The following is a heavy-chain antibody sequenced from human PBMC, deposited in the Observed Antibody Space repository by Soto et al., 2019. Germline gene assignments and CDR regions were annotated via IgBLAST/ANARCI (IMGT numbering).Heavy chain of an antibody. J-gene: IGHJ4*02. Sequence: SETLSLTCTVSGGSISSSSYHWGWIRQPPGKGLEWIGSIYYSGSTYYNPSLKSRVTISVDTSKNQFSLKLSSVTAADTAVYYCARSGVYDFWSGYYFGIDYWGQGTLVTVSS. CDR3: ARSGVYDFWSGYYFGIDY. D-gene: IGHD3-3*01. V-gene: IGHV4-39*01. CDR1: GGSISSSSYH. CDR2: IYYSGST.